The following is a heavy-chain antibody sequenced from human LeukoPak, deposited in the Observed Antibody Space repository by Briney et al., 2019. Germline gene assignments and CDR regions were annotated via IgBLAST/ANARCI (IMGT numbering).Heavy chain of an antibody. J-gene: IGHJ4*02. CDR3: ASRTYYYDSSGHYNDY. Sequence: PSETLSLTRAVYGGSFSGYYWSWIRQPPGKGLEWIGEINHSGSTNYNPSLKSRVTISVDTSKNQFSLKLSSVTAADTAVYYCASRTYYYDSSGHYNDYWGQGTLVTVSS. D-gene: IGHD3-22*01. CDR2: INHSGST. V-gene: IGHV4-34*01. CDR1: GGSFSGYY.